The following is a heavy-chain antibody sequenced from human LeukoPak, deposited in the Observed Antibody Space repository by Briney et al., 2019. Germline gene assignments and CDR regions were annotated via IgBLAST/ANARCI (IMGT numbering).Heavy chain of an antibody. V-gene: IGHV3-7*01. CDR2: IRRDGGAV. CDR3: ARDLENGYYIQ. D-gene: IGHD3-22*01. J-gene: IGHJ4*02. Sequence: PGGSLRLSCIASGFTFRDYWMTCARRAPGKALEWVANIRRDGGAVHYVHSVKGRFTISRDNAENSLFWQMNSLRVEDTAVYYCARDLENGYYIQGGQGTLLTLS. CDR1: GFTFRDYW.